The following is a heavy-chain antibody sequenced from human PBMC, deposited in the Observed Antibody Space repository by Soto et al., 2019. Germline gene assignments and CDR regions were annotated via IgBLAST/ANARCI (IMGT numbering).Heavy chain of an antibody. D-gene: IGHD2-8*01. V-gene: IGHV1-8*01. CDR2: MNPNSGNT. J-gene: IGHJ5*02. CDR3: ARNGMEGNLFAP. CDR1: GCTFTSYD. Sequence: ASVKVSCKASGCTFTSYDINWVRQATGQGLEWMGWMNPNSGNTGYAQKFQGRVTMTRNTSISTAYMELSSLRSEDTAVYYCARNGMEGNLFAPWGQGTLVTVSS.